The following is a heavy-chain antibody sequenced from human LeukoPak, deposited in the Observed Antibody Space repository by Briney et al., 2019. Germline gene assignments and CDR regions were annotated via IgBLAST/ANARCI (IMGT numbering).Heavy chain of an antibody. D-gene: IGHD3-9*01. V-gene: IGHV4-39*07. CDR2: LYYSGST. Sequence: SETLSLTCTVSGGSISSSTFYWGWIRQPPGKGLEWIGSLYYSGSTYYNPSLKSRVTISVDTSKNQFSLKLRSVTAADTAVYYCARVTGYMIEDYFDYWGQGILVTVSS. CDR3: ARVTGYMIEDYFDY. J-gene: IGHJ4*02. CDR1: GGSISSSTFY.